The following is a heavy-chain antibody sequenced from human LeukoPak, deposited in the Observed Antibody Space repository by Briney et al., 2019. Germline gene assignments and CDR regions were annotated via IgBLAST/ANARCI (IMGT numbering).Heavy chain of an antibody. CDR1: GFTFSSYG. CDR3: AKDRGYSYGHYYYGMDV. J-gene: IGHJ6*02. V-gene: IGHV3-30*18. D-gene: IGHD5-18*01. Sequence: GRSLRLSCAASGFTFSSYGMHWVRQAPGKGLEWVAVISYDGSNKYYADSVKGRFTISRDNSKNTLYLQMNSLRAEDTAVYYCAKDRGYSYGHYYYGMDVWGQGTTVTVPS. CDR2: ISYDGSNK.